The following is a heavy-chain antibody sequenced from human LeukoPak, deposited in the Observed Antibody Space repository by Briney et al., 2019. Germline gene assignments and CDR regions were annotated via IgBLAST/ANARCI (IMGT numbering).Heavy chain of an antibody. D-gene: IGHD3-22*01. CDR3: ARDRTPAYYYDSNGPADY. J-gene: IGHJ4*02. CDR1: GFTFSSYA. CDR2: ISYDGSNK. Sequence: GGSLRLSCAASGFTFSSYAMHWVRQAPGKGLEWVAVISYDGSNKYYADSVKGRFTISRDNSKNTLYLQMNSLRAEDTAEYYCARDRTPAYYYDSNGPADYWGQGTLVTVSS. V-gene: IGHV3-30-3*01.